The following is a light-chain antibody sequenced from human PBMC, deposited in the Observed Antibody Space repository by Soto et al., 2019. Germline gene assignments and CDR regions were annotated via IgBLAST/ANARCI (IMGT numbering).Light chain of an antibody. J-gene: IGKJ4*01. CDR2: GAS. Sequence: DIVLTHAPGTLSLSPGERATLSCRASQSVSSSYLAWYQQKPGQAPRLLIYGASSRATGIPDRFSGSGSGTDFTLTISRLEPEDFAVYYCQQYGSSPGTFGGGTKVDIK. V-gene: IGKV3-20*01. CDR1: QSVSSSY. CDR3: QQYGSSPGT.